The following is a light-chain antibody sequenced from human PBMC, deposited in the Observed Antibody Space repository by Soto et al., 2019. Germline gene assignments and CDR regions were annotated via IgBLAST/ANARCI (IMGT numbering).Light chain of an antibody. J-gene: IGKJ1*01. CDR2: DGS. V-gene: IGKV1-5*01. Sequence: DMQMTQSPSTLSASVGERGTISCRGSQRISSWVGLYQEKTGKAPKGLNYDGSRLPSGGPSKFSGSGSGTKFTLPISTLQPDDFATYYCQQYNSYWTFGQGTKVDIK. CDR1: QRISSW. CDR3: QQYNSYWT.